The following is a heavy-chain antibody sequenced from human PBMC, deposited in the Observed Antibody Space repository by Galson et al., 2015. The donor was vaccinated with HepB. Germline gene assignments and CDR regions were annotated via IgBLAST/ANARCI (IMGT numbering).Heavy chain of an antibody. CDR1: GYTFTSYA. J-gene: IGHJ3*02. CDR3: ARVEDWNDPLGAFDI. D-gene: IGHD1-1*01. V-gene: IGHV7-4-1*02. CDR2: INTNTGNP. Sequence: SVKVSCKASGYTFTSYAMNWVRQAPGQGLEWMGWINTNTGNPTYAQGFTGRFVFSLDTSVSTAYLQISSLKAEDTAVYYCARVEDWNDPLGAFDIWGQGTMVTVSS.